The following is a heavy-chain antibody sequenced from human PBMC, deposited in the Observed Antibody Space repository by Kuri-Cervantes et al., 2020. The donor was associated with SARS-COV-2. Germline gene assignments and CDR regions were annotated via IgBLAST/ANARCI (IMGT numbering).Heavy chain of an antibody. CDR1: GGSISSSSYY. J-gene: IGHJ5*02. D-gene: IGHD3-16*01. V-gene: IGHV4-61*05. CDR3: ASFGGGGSDGGFDP. CDR2: IYYSGST. Sequence: SETLSLTCTVSGGSISSSSYYWSWIRQPPGKGLEWIGYIYYSGSTNYNPSLKSRVTISVDTSKNQFSLKLSSVTAADTAVYYCASFGGGGSDGGFDPWGQGTLVTVSS.